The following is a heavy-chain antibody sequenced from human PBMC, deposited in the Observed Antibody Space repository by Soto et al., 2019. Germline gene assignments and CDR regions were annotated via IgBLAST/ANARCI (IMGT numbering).Heavy chain of an antibody. CDR3: TRATSYSWFEP. CDR2: IKSKTDGGTT. Sequence: EVQLVESGGGLVKPGGSLRLSCAGSGFSFSNAWMNCVRQAPGKGLEWVGGIKSKTDGGTTDYAARVKCRFTISRDDSKNTLYLQRDSLKTADTAVYYFTRATSYSWFEPWGQGTLVTVSS. J-gene: IGHJ5*02. V-gene: IGHV3-15*01. D-gene: IGHD1-26*01. CDR1: GFSFSNAW.